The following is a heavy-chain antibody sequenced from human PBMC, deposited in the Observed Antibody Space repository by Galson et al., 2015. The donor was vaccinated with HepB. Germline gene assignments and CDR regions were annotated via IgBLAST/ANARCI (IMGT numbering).Heavy chain of an antibody. V-gene: IGHV1-69*04. CDR3: ARALSGSYDPLDD. CDR1: GGTFSSYA. J-gene: IGHJ4*02. CDR2: SIPMLGIR. D-gene: IGHD1-26*01. Sequence: SVKVSCKAPGGTFSSYAINWVRQAPGQGLEWMGRSIPMLGIRKLAQKFQGRVTLTADKSASTTYMELSSLRSDDTAVYYCARALSGSYDPLDDWGQGTLVTVSS.